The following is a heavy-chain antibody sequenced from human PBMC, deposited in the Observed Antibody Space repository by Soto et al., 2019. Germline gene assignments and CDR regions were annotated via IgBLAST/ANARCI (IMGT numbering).Heavy chain of an antibody. V-gene: IGHV4-34*01. CDR2: IKHSGST. J-gene: IGHJ2*01. D-gene: IGHD3-9*01. CDR1: DGSFSGYY. CDR3: ARGRGTGYYHGWKFDL. Sequence: QVQLQQWGAGLLKPSETLSLTCAVYDGSFSGYYWSWIRQTPGKGLEWIGEIKHSGSTNYNPSLKSRVTISVETSKNQFSLKLSSVTAADTAVYYCARGRGTGYYHGWKFDLWGRGTLVTVSS.